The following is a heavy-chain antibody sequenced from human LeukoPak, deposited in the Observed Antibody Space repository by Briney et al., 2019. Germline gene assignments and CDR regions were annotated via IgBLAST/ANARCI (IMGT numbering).Heavy chain of an antibody. CDR2: MNPNSGNT. Sequence: ASVKVSCKASGYTFTSYDINWVRQATGQGLEWMGWMNPNSGNTGYAQKFQGRVTMTRNTSISTAYMELSSLRSEDTAVYYCARSYGYSDAFDIWGQGTMVTVSS. CDR1: GYTFTSYD. V-gene: IGHV1-8*01. D-gene: IGHD5-18*01. CDR3: ARSYGYSDAFDI. J-gene: IGHJ3*02.